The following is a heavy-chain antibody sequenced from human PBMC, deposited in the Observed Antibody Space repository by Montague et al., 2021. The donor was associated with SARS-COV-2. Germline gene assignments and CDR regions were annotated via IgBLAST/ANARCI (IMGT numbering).Heavy chain of an antibody. CDR3: ARGPRITMIVVVITDIWFDP. J-gene: IGHJ5*02. CDR2: INHSGST. Sequence: SETLSLTCAVYGGSFSGYYWSWIRQPPGKGLEWLGEINHSGSTNYNPSLKSRVTISVDTSKNQFSLKLSSATAADTAVYYCARGPRITMIVVVITDIWFDPWGQGTLVTVSS. CDR1: GGSFSGYY. D-gene: IGHD3-22*01. V-gene: IGHV4-34*01.